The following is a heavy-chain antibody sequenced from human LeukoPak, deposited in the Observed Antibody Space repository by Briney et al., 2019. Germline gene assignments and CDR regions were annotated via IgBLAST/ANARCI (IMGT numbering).Heavy chain of an antibody. Sequence: AGGSLRLSCVASGFTFSSYAMNWVRQAPGKGLEWVSVTSTSGGSTYYADSVKGRFTISRDNSKNTLYLQMNSLRAEDTAIYHCAKELYCSSTSCAQFDPWGQGTLVTVSS. CDR3: AKELYCSSTSCAQFDP. D-gene: IGHD2-2*01. V-gene: IGHV3-23*01. CDR2: TSTSGGST. CDR1: GFTFSSYA. J-gene: IGHJ5*02.